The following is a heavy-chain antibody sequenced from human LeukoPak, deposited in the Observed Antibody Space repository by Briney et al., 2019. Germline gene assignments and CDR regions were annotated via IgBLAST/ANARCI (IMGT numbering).Heavy chain of an antibody. CDR1: GFTFSSYA. CDR2: ISGSGDST. CDR3: ARAGGSTVSHSDY. J-gene: IGHJ4*02. D-gene: IGHD4-17*01. Sequence: GGSLRLSCAASGFTFSSYAMSWVRQAPGKGLEWVSAISGSGDSTYYADSVKGRFTISKDNAKNSLYLQMNSLRAEDTAVYYCARAGGSTVSHSDYWGQGTLVTVSP. V-gene: IGHV3-23*01.